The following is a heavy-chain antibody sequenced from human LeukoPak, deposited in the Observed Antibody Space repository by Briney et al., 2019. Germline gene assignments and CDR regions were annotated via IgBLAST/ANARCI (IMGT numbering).Heavy chain of an antibody. J-gene: IGHJ4*02. CDR2: INPSGGST. V-gene: IGHV1-46*01. D-gene: IGHD6-13*01. CDR3: ARDHVAAAGTDY. CDR1: GYTFTSYY. Sequence: ASVKVSCKASGYTFTSYYMHWVRQAPGQGLEWMGIINPSGGSTSYAQKFQGRVTMTRDTSTSTVYMELSSLRSEDTAVYYRARDHVAAAGTDYWGQGTLVTVSS.